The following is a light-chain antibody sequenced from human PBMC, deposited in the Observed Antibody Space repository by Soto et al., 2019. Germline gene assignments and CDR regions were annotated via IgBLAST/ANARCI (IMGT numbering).Light chain of an antibody. CDR2: AAS. CDR3: QQYSDYSRT. CDR1: QGISSY. V-gene: IGKV1-9*01. Sequence: IQLTQSPSSLSASVGDRVTITCRASQGISSYLAWYQQKPGKAPKLLIFAASTLQSGVPSRFSGSGSGTDFTLTTSSLQPDDFATYFCQQYSDYSRTFGQGTKVDI. J-gene: IGKJ1*01.